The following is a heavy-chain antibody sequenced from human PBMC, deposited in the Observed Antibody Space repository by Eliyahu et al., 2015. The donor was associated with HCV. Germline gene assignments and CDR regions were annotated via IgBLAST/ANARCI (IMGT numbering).Heavy chain of an antibody. Sequence: QVQLVESGGGVVQPGXSXXLSCAAFGFTFSEYGXHWVRQAPGKGLEWVAVISYDGSNKYYADSVKGRFTISRDNSKNTLSLQMNSLRAEDTALYYCSKVGDDYDFDYWGQGTLVSVSS. CDR1: GFTFSEYG. D-gene: IGHD4/OR15-4a*01. CDR2: ISYDGSNK. J-gene: IGHJ4*02. CDR3: SKVGDDYDFDY. V-gene: IGHV3-30*18.